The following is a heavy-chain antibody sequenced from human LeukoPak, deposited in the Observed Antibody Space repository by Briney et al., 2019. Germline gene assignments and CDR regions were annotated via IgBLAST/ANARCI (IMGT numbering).Heavy chain of an antibody. Sequence: SETLSLTCAVYGGSFSGYYWSWIRQPPGKGLEWIGEINHSGSTNYNPSLKSRVTISVDTSKNQFSLKLSSVTAADTAVYYCAIPHSSSWFPPHFDYWGQGTLVTVSS. CDR1: GGSFSGYY. J-gene: IGHJ4*02. CDR2: INHSGST. V-gene: IGHV4-34*01. D-gene: IGHD6-13*01. CDR3: AIPHSSSWFPPHFDY.